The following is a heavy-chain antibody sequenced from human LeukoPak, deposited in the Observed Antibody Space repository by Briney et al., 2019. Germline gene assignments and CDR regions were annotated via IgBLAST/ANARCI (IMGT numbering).Heavy chain of an antibody. D-gene: IGHD3-10*01. J-gene: IGHJ4*02. CDR2: ISSIGSTI. Sequence: GGSLRLSCAASGFTFSDYFMSWIRQAPGKGLKWVSYISSIGSTIHYADSVEGRFTISRDNAKNSLYLQMNSLRAEDTAVYYCAKDYSNYYGSGSYLDYWGQGTLVTVSS. V-gene: IGHV3-11*04. CDR1: GFTFSDYF. CDR3: AKDYSNYYGSGSYLDY.